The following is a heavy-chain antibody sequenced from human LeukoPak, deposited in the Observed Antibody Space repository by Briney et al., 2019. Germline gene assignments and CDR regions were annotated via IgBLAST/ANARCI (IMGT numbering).Heavy chain of an antibody. V-gene: IGHV1-18*01. Sequence: ASVTVSSKASGYTFTSYGISWVRQAPGQGLEWMGWISAYNGNTNYAQKLQGRVTMTTDTSTSTAYMELRSLRSDDTAVYYCARDGADVLLWFGESYGMDVWGQGTTVTVSS. CDR1: GYTFTSYG. CDR2: ISAYNGNT. D-gene: IGHD3-10*01. CDR3: ARDGADVLLWFGESYGMDV. J-gene: IGHJ6*02.